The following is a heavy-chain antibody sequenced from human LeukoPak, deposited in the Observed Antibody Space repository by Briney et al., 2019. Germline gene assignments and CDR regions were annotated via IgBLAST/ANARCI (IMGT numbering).Heavy chain of an antibody. J-gene: IGHJ4*02. Sequence: PGGSLRLSCAASGFTFSSYAMSWVRQAPGKGLEWVSIISSSGGSTYYADSVKGRFTISRDNSKNTLYPQMNSLRAEDTAVYYCAKDQHPTDLLYSSGWYSDYWGQGTLVTVSS. CDR1: GFTFSSYA. V-gene: IGHV3-23*01. CDR3: AKDQHPTDLLYSSGWYSDY. CDR2: ISSSGGST. D-gene: IGHD6-19*01.